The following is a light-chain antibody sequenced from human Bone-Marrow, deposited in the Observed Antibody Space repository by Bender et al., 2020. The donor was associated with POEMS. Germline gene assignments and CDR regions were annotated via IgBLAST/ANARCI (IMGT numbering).Light chain of an antibody. V-gene: IGLV1-44*01. CDR1: SSNIGNHG. J-gene: IGLJ3*02. Sequence: QSVVTQPPSLSEAPRQRVTISCSGSSSNIGNHGVNWYQQHPRTAPKLPIHTNNQRPSGVPDRFSGSKSGTSATLAISGLQSEDEALYYCSAWDDSLSGWVFGGGTKLTVL. CDR2: TNN. CDR3: SAWDDSLSGWV.